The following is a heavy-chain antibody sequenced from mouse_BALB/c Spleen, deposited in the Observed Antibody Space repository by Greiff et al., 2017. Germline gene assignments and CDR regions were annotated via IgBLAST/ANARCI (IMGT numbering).Heavy chain of an antibody. CDR3: ARKGDEQWAY. J-gene: IGHJ3*01. CDR1: GFNIKDTY. CDR2: IDPANGNT. D-gene: IGHD3-3*01. Sequence: EVQLQQSGAELVQPGALVTLSCTASGFNIKDTYMHWVKQRPEQGLEWIGRIDPANGNTKYDSKFQGKATITADTSSNTAYLQLSSLTSEDTAVYYGARKGDEQWAYWGQGTLVTV. V-gene: IGHV14-3*02.